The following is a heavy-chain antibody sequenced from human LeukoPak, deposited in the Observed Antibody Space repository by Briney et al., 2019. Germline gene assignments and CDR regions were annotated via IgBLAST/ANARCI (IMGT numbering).Heavy chain of an antibody. D-gene: IGHD3-22*01. V-gene: IGHV3-48*01. CDR2: ISTTSATI. J-gene: IGHJ4*02. CDR1: GFTFNTYS. CDR3: ARGGYSPDY. Sequence: GGSLRLSCVASGFTFNTYSMNWVRQTPGRGLEWVSYISTTSATIYYADSVKDRFTISRDNVKNSLYLQMNSLRAEDTALYYCARGGYSPDYWGQGTLVTVSS.